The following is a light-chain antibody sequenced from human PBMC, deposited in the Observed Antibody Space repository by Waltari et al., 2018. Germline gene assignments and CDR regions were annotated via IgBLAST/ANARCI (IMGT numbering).Light chain of an antibody. CDR1: SRDIGDYI. J-gene: IGLJ3*02. V-gene: IGLV2-14*01. Sequence: QSALTQPASVSGSPGQSITISSPGISRDIGDYIFPWYQHHPGKAPQLMIYEVGSRPPGVSNRFSGSKSGNTASLTISGLQAEDEADYYCLSYTTSDILGVFGGGTKLTVL. CDR2: EVG. CDR3: LSYTTSDILGV.